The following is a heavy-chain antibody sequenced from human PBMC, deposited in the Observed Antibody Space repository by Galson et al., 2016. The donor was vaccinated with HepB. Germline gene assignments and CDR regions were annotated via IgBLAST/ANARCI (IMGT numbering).Heavy chain of an antibody. Sequence: ETLSLTCTVSGGSISGYYWSWIRQPPGTGLEWIGYIYYSGSTNYNPSLKSRVTISADTSRNQFSLNLNSVTAADTAVYYCARCTRVDGMDVWGKGTTVTVSS. CDR2: IYYSGST. CDR3: ARCTRVDGMDV. J-gene: IGHJ6*04. D-gene: IGHD2-8*02. V-gene: IGHV4-59*01. CDR1: GGSISGYY.